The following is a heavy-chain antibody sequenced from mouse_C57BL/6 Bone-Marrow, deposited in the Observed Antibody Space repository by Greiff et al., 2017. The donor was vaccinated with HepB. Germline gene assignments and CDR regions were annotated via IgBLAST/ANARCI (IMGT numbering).Heavy chain of an antibody. CDR1: GFTFSDYG. CDR2: ISSGSSTI. D-gene: IGHD1-1*01. J-gene: IGHJ3*01. CDR3: ARNYGSSLFAY. V-gene: IGHV5-17*01. Sequence: EVHLVESGGGLVKPGGSLKLSCAASGFTFSDYGMHWVRQAPEKGLEWVAYISSGSSTIYYADTAKGRFTISRDNAKNTLFLQMTSLRSEDTAMYYCARNYGSSLFAYWGQGTLVTVSA.